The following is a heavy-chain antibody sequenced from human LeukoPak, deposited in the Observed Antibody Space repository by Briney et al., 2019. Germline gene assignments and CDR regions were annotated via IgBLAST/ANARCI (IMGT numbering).Heavy chain of an antibody. Sequence: PSETLSLTCTVSGYSISSGYYWDWIRQPPGKGLEWIGSIYHSGSTYYNPSLQSRVTISVHTSKNQFSLKLSSVTAADTAVYYCARVGCSSTSCFSFGMDVWGKGTTVTVSS. CDR2: IYHSGST. CDR1: GYSISSGYY. CDR3: ARVGCSSTSCFSFGMDV. V-gene: IGHV4-38-2*02. D-gene: IGHD2-2*01. J-gene: IGHJ6*04.